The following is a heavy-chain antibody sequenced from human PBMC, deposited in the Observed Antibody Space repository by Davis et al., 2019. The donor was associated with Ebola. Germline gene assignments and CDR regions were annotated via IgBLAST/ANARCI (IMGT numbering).Heavy chain of an antibody. V-gene: IGHV1-69*13. D-gene: IGHD3-3*01. Sequence: SVKVSCKASGYTFTGYYMHWVRQAPGQGLEWMGGIIPIFGTANYAQKFQGRVTITADESTSTAYMELSSLRSEAKAVYYCAGGYDCWSGMMDYWGQGTLVTVSS. J-gene: IGHJ4*02. CDR3: AGGYDCWSGMMDY. CDR2: IIPIFGTA. CDR1: GYTFTGYY.